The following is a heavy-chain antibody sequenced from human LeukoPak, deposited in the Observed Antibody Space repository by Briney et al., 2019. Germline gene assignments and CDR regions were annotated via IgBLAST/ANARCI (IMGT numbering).Heavy chain of an antibody. CDR2: IYYSGST. CDR3: ARAIGSGTTLGIV. Sequence: SETLSLTCTVSGGSISSYYWSWIRQPPGKGLEWIGYIYYSGSTNYNPSLKSRVTISVDTSKNQFSLKLSSVTAADTAVYYCARAIGSGTTLGIVWGQGTLVTVSS. CDR1: GGSISSYY. V-gene: IGHV4-59*12. J-gene: IGHJ4*02. D-gene: IGHD1-7*01.